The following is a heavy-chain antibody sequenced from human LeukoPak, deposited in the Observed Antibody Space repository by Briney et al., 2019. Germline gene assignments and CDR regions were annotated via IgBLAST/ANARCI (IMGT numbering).Heavy chain of an antibody. J-gene: IGHJ6*02. CDR1: GFTFSDYY. CDR2: ISSSGSTI. D-gene: IGHD1-7*01. V-gene: IGHV3-11*01. Sequence: GGSLRLSCAASGFTFSDYYMSWIRQAPGKGLEWVSYISSSGSTIYYADSVKGRFTISRDNAKNSLYLQMNSLRAEDTAVYCCARDNWNYVGYYYYGMDVWGQGTTVTVSS. CDR3: ARDNWNYVGYYYYGMDV.